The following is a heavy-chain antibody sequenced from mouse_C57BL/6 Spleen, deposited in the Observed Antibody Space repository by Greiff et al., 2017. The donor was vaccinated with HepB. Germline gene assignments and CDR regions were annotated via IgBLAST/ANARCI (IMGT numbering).Heavy chain of an antibody. Sequence: VHVKQSGAELVRPGASVKLSCTASGFNIKDDYMHWVKQRPEQGLEWIGWIDPENGDTEYASKFQGKATITADTSSNTAYLQLSSLTSEDTAVYYCTGTPYYAMDYWGQGTSVTVSS. CDR1: GFNIKDDY. CDR3: TGTPYYAMDY. D-gene: IGHD3-3*01. V-gene: IGHV14-4*01. J-gene: IGHJ4*01. CDR2: IDPENGDT.